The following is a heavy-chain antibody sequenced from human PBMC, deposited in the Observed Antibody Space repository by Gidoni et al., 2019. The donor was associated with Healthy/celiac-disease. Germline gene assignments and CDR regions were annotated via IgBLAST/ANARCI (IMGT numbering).Heavy chain of an antibody. CDR1: GFTFTSSA. D-gene: IGHD2-15*01. CDR2: IVVGSGNT. J-gene: IGHJ6*02. CDR3: AADLGCSGGSCYYYYGMDV. Sequence: QMQLVQSGPEVKKPGTSVKVSCKASGFTFTSSAVRWVRQARGQRLEWIGWIVVGSGNTNYAQKFQERVTITRDMSTSTAYMELSSLRSEDTAVYYCAADLGCSGGSCYYYYGMDVWGQGTTVTVSS. V-gene: IGHV1-58*01.